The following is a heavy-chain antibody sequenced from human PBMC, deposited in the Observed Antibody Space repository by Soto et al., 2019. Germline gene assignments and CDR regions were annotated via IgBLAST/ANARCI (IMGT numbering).Heavy chain of an antibody. D-gene: IGHD2-8*01. Sequence: ASVRVSCKASGYSFTDYHIHWVRQAPGQGLEWLGRINPKSGGTSTAQKFQGWVTMTRDRSISTVYMELTRLRSDDTAVYFCARGHSTDCSNGVCSFFYNHEMDVWGQGTTVTVSS. V-gene: IGHV1-2*04. CDR1: GYSFTDYH. J-gene: IGHJ6*02. CDR3: ARGHSTDCSNGVCSFFYNHEMDV. CDR2: INPKSGGT.